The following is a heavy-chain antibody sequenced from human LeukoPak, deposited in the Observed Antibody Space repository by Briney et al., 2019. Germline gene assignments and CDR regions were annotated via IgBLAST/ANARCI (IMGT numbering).Heavy chain of an antibody. J-gene: IGHJ1*01. CDR2: INHNSGVT. CDR3: ARGYCSSTSCYVAFQH. D-gene: IGHD2-2*01. Sequence: ASVKVSCKASGYTFTGYYMHWVRQAPGQGLEWMGWINHNSGVTNYEQKCQGRVTMTRDTSISTAYMELSRLRSDDTAVYYCARGYCSSTSCYVAFQHWGQGTLVTVSS. CDR1: GYTFTGYY. V-gene: IGHV1-2*02.